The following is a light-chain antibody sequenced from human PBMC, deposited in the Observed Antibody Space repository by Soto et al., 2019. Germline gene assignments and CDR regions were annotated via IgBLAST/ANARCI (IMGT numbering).Light chain of an antibody. Sequence: ETVMTQSPATLSVSPGERATLSCRASQSVSTNLAWYQQKPGQAPRLLIYDISLRGTGIPTRFSGSGSGTEFTLTISSLQSEDFATYYCQQYNSYLLTFGGGTKVDIK. J-gene: IGKJ4*01. CDR2: DIS. V-gene: IGKV3D-15*01. CDR1: QSVSTN. CDR3: QQYNSYLLT.